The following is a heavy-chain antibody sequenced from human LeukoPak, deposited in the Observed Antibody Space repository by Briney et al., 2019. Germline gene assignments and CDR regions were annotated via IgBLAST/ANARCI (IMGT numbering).Heavy chain of an antibody. CDR2: IKQDGSEK. J-gene: IGHJ6*03. CDR1: GFTFSSYW. CDR3: ARLSSSWPANYYYYMDV. D-gene: IGHD6-13*01. Sequence: PGGSLRLSCAASGFTFSSYWMSWVRQAPGKGLEWVANIKQDGSEKYYVDSVKGRFTISRDNAKNSLYLQMNSLRAEDTAVYYCARLSSSWPANYYYYMDVWGKGTTVTISS. V-gene: IGHV3-7*01.